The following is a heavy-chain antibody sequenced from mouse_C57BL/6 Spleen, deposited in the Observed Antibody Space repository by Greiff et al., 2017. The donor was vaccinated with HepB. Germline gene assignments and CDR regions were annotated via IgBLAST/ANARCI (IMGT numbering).Heavy chain of an antibody. CDR2: IYPRDGST. V-gene: IGHV1-78*01. CDR3: ARGIYYLTGFAY. J-gene: IGHJ3*01. CDR1: GYTFTDHT. Sequence: QVQLQQSDAELVKPGASVKISCKVSGYTFTDHTIHWMKRRPEQGLEWIGYIYPRDGSTKYNEKFKGKATLTADKSSSTAYLHLNSLTSEDSAVYCCARGIYYLTGFAYWGQGTLVTVSA. D-gene: IGHD2-1*01.